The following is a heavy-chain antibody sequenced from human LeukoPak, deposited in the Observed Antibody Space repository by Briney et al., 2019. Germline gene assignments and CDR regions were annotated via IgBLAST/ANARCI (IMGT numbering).Heavy chain of an antibody. Sequence: ASVKVSCKASGYTFTGYYMHWVRQAPGQGLEWMGWINTNTGNPTYAQGFTGRFVFSLDTSVSTAYLQISSLKAEDTAVYYCARGSEQWLAQTSDYWGQGTLVTVSS. CDR2: INTNTGNP. V-gene: IGHV7-4-1*02. CDR3: ARGSEQWLAQTSDY. D-gene: IGHD6-19*01. J-gene: IGHJ4*02. CDR1: GYTFTGYY.